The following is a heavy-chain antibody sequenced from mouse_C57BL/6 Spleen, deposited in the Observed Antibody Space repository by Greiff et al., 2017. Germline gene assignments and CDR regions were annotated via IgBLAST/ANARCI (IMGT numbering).Heavy chain of an antibody. V-gene: IGHV5-4*01. J-gene: IGHJ1*03. CDR2: ISDGGSYT. CDR1: GFTFSSYA. Sequence: EVQRVESGGGLVKPGGSLKLSCAASGFTFSSYAMSWVRQTPEKRLEWVATISDGGSYTYYPDNVKGRFTISRANAKNNLYLQMINLKSEDTAMYYCARDELNYYGCSYWYFDVWGTGTTVTVSS. D-gene: IGHD1-1*01. CDR3: ARDELNYYGCSYWYFDV.